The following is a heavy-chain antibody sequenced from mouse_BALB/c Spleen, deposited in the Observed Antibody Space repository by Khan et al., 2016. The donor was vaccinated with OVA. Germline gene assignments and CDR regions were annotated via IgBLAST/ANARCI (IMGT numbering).Heavy chain of an antibody. J-gene: IGHJ3*01. CDR2: INPSNGYT. Sequence: QVQLQQSGAELARPGASVKMSCKASGYTFTTYTMHWVKQRPGQGLEWIGYINPSNGYTNYNQKFKDKSTLTADKSSSTAYMQLSSLTPDYSAVYYGARGWAYYRSDGWFSYWGQGTLVTVSA. D-gene: IGHD2-14*01. V-gene: IGHV1-4*01. CDR3: ARGWAYYRSDGWFSY. CDR1: GYTFTTYT.